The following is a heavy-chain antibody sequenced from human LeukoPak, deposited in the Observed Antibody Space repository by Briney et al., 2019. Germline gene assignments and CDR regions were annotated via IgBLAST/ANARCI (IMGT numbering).Heavy chain of an antibody. CDR2: IYWNDDK. V-gene: IGHV2-5*01. J-gene: IGHJ1*01. CDR1: GFSLSTSGVG. Sequence: ESGPTLVNPTQTLTLTCTFSGFSLSTSGVGVGWIRQPPGKALEWLALIYWNDDKRYSPSLKSRLTITKDTSKNQVVLTMTNMDTVDTAKYYCAQARITMVVGHFQHWGQGTLVTVSS. D-gene: IGHD3-10*01. CDR3: AQARITMVVGHFQH.